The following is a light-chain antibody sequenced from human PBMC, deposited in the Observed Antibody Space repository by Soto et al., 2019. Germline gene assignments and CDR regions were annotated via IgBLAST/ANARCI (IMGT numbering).Light chain of an antibody. V-gene: IGLV2-14*01. CDR3: GSYAGSDTFV. Sequence: QSALTQPASVSGSPGQSITITCTGTSSDIYAYNYVSWYQQHPGKAPKVVISGVNIRPSGVSSRFSGSKSGNTAPLTISGLQAEDEAEYFRGSYAGSDTFVFGTGTKVTVL. CDR1: SSDIYAYNY. J-gene: IGLJ1*01. CDR2: GVN.